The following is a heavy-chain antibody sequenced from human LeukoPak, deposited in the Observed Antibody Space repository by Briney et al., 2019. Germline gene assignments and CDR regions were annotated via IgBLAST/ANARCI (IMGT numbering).Heavy chain of an antibody. J-gene: IGHJ4*02. D-gene: IGHD3-22*01. CDR2: ISHDGSSE. Sequence: HPGRSLRLSCAASGFTFSSYAMHWVRQAPGKGLEWVADISHDGSSEDYADSVKGRFTFSRDNSKNTLYLQMNSLRPEDTAVYYCARGTSYYYDSTTYPFDYWGQGTLVTVSS. CDR3: ARGTSYYYDSTTYPFDY. V-gene: IGHV3-30-3*01. CDR1: GFTFSSYA.